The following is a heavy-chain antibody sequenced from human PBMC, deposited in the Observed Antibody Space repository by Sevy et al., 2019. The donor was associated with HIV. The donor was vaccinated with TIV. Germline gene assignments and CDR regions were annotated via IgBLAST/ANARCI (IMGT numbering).Heavy chain of an antibody. CDR3: ARVCYSSSWYPDY. Sequence: GGSLRLSCAASGFTFSDHYMDWVRQAPGKGLEWVGRTRNKANSYTTEYAASVKGRFTISRDDSKNSLYLQMNSLKTEDTAVYYCARVCYSSSWYPDYWGQGTLVTVSS. CDR2: TRNKANSYTT. J-gene: IGHJ4*02. V-gene: IGHV3-72*01. CDR1: GFTFSDHY. D-gene: IGHD6-13*01.